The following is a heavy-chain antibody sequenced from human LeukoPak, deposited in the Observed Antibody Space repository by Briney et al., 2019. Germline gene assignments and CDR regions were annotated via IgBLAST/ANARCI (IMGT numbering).Heavy chain of an antibody. V-gene: IGHV1-46*01. J-gene: IGHJ4*02. CDR3: ARANGGGLDY. CDR2: IHPTDGST. CDR1: GYTFSTYY. D-gene: IGHD3-10*01. Sequence: ASVKVSCKTSGYTFSTYYMHWVQQAPGQGLEWLGIIHPTDGSTSYTQKIQGRVTMTRDTATGTVYLELSSLRSEHTAVYWCARANGGGLDYWGQGTLITVSS.